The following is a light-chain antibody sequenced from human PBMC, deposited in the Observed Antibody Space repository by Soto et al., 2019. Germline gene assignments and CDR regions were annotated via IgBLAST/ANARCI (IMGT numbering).Light chain of an antibody. V-gene: IGKV3-15*01. J-gene: IGKJ4*01. Sequence: EIVMTQSPATLFVSPGERGTLSCRASQSVSNNLAWYQQKPGQAPRLLIYGASTRATGIPARFSGSGSGTDFTLTISRLEPEDFAVYYCQQYGSSPPTTFGGGTKVDIK. CDR2: GAS. CDR1: QSVSNN. CDR3: QQYGSSPPTT.